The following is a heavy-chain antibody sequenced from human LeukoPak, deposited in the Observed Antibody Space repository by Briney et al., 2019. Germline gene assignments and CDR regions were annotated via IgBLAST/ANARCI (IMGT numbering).Heavy chain of an antibody. J-gene: IGHJ4*02. CDR3: AKDNIAQGSGSYLDY. CDR2: VSYDGTKK. CDR1: GFTFSTYA. Sequence: GGSLRLSCAASGFTFSTYAMHWVRQAPGKGLEGVAIVSYDGTKKDYADSVKGRFSISRDNSKNTLYLQMNSLRAEDTAIYYCAKDNIAQGSGSYLDYWGQGALVTVSS. D-gene: IGHD3-10*01. V-gene: IGHV3-30*18.